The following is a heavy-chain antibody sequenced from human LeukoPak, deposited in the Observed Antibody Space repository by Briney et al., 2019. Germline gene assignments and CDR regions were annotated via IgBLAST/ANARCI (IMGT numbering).Heavy chain of an antibody. Sequence: SETLSLTCTVYGGSFSGYYWSWIRQPPGKGLEWIGEINYSGSTNYNPSLKRRVTISVDTSKNQFSLKLRTVTAADTAVYYCATGGEYRSGWYGAFDIWGQGTMVTVSS. CDR3: ATGGEYRSGWYGAFDI. V-gene: IGHV4-34*01. J-gene: IGHJ3*02. CDR1: GGSFSGYY. CDR2: INYSGST. D-gene: IGHD6-19*01.